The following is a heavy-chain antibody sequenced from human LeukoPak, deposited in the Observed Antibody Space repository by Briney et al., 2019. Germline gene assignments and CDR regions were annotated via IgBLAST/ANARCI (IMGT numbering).Heavy chain of an antibody. D-gene: IGHD3-22*01. Sequence: PSETLSLTCTVSGASFSSGDQYWNWIRQSPGKGLEWIGSIHPSGTLYNNPSLESRVTMSMDTSKNQFSLNLNSVTAADTAVYFCSRGLDSRKRRYWGQGTLVTVSS. CDR3: SRGLDSRKRRY. CDR2: IHPSGTL. CDR1: GASFSSGDQY. V-gene: IGHV4-31*03. J-gene: IGHJ4*02.